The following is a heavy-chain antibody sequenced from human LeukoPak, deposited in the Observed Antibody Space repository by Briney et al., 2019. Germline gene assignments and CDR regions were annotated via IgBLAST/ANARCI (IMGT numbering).Heavy chain of an antibody. D-gene: IGHD3-22*01. V-gene: IGHV1-2*02. Sequence: ASVKVSCKASGGTFSSYAISWVRQAPGQGLQWMGWINPNSGGTNYAQEFEGRVTMTRDTSISTAYMELSGLRSDDTAIYYCATLGDISGYYLRDYWGQGTLVTVSS. CDR3: ATLGDISGYYLRDY. CDR1: GGTFSSYA. J-gene: IGHJ4*02. CDR2: INPNSGGT.